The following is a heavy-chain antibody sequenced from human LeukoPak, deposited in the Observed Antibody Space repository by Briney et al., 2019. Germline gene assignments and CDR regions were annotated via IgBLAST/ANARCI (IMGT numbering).Heavy chain of an antibody. CDR1: GFTVSSNY. V-gene: IGHV3-66*01. CDR2: TYSGGGT. Sequence: GGSLRLSCAASGFTVSSNYMNWVRQAPGKGLEWVSVTYSGGGTHYAESVKGRFTVSRENSKNTLYLQMKSLRAEDTAVYYCARDTKGWYFDLWGRGTLVTVSS. D-gene: IGHD1-1*01. CDR3: ARDTKGWYFDL. J-gene: IGHJ2*01.